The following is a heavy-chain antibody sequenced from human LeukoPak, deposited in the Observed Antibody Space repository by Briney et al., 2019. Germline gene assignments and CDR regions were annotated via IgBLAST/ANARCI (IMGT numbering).Heavy chain of an antibody. D-gene: IGHD3-22*01. J-gene: IGHJ3*02. CDR2: ISYDGSNK. CDR1: GFIFSGHV. V-gene: IGHV3-30-3*01. CDR3: ARDREHSSGYYWKSRAFDI. Sequence: PGGSLRLSCAASGFIFSGHVMHWVRQAPGKGLEWVSLISYDGSNKDFADSVKGRFTISRDNSKNTLYLQMNGLRAEDTAVYYCARDREHSSGYYWKSRAFDIWGQGTMVTVSS.